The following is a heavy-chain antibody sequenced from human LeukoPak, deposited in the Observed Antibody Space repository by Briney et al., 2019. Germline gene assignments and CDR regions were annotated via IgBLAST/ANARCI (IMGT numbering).Heavy chain of an antibody. CDR1: GFTFSSYA. D-gene: IGHD6-19*01. J-gene: IGHJ5*02. V-gene: IGHV3-23*01. CDR3: AKDGSWYSSSPNWFDP. Sequence: TGGSLRLSCAASGFTFSSYAMSWVRQAPGKGLEWVSGISGSGGSTYYADSVKGRFTISRDSSKNTLYLQMNSLRAEDTAVYYCAKDGSWYSSSPNWFDPWGQGTLVTVSS. CDR2: ISGSGGST.